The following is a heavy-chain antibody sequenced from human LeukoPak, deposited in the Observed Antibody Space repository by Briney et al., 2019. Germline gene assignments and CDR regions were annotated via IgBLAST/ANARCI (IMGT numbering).Heavy chain of an antibody. J-gene: IGHJ6*03. D-gene: IGHD6-13*01. Sequence: PGESLKISCMGSGYSFTSYWIGWVRQMPGKGLEWMAIIYPGDSDTRYSPSFQGQVTISADKSISTAYLQWSSLKASDTAMYYCARAIAAAPYYYYYYMDVWGKGTTVTISS. V-gene: IGHV5-51*01. CDR3: ARAIAAAPYYYYYYMDV. CDR1: GYSFTSYW. CDR2: IYPGDSDT.